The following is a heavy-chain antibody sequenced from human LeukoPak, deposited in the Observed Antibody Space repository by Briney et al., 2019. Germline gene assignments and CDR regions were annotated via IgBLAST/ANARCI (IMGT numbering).Heavy chain of an antibody. D-gene: IGHD3-10*01. Sequence: SETLSLTCTVSGGSISSGSYYWSWIRQPAGEGLEWIGRIYTSGSTNYNPSLKSRVTISVDTSKNQFSLKLSSVTAADTAVYYCARLYGSGSSLYFDYWGQGTLVTVSS. CDR1: GGSISSGSYY. CDR2: IYTSGST. J-gene: IGHJ4*02. CDR3: ARLYGSGSSLYFDY. V-gene: IGHV4-61*02.